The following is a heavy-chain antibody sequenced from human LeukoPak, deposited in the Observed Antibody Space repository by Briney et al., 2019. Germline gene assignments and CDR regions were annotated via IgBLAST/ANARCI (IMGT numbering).Heavy chain of an antibody. V-gene: IGHV3-21*04. D-gene: IGHD6-13*01. CDR2: ISSSSSYI. CDR1: GFTFSSYS. CDR3: ARVGSLAAAGTPDY. Sequence: SGGSLRLSCAASGFTFSSYSMNWVRQAPGKGLEWVSSISSSSSYIYYADSVKGRFTISRDNAKNSLYLQMDSLRAEDTAVYYCARVGSLAAAGTPDYWGQGTLVTVSS. J-gene: IGHJ4*02.